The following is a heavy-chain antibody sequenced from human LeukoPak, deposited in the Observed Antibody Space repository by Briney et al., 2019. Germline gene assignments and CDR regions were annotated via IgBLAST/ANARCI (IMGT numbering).Heavy chain of an antibody. D-gene: IGHD3-10*01. CDR1: GGSISSYY. V-gene: IGHV4-59*01. CDR3: ARGSGILWFGESHFDY. Sequence: SETLSLTCTVSGGSISSYYWSWIRQPPGKGLEWIGYIYFSGSTNYNPSLKSRVTISVDTSKNQFSLKLSSVTAADTAVYYCARGSGILWFGESHFDYWAREPWSPSPQ. J-gene: IGHJ4*02. CDR2: IYFSGST.